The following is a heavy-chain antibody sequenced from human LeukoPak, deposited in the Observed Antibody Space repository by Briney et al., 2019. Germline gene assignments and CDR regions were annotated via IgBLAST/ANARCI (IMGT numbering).Heavy chain of an antibody. J-gene: IGHJ4*02. CDR1: GFTFSSSW. CDR3: ARVVSSGGFDY. V-gene: IGHV3-21*01. Sequence: GGSLRLSCVVSGFTFSSSWMNWVRQAPGKGLEWVSSISSGSSYIYYADSVKGRFTISRDNAKNSLYLQMNSLRAEDTAVYYCARVVSSGGFDYWGQGTLVTVSS. D-gene: IGHD1-26*01. CDR2: ISSGSSYI.